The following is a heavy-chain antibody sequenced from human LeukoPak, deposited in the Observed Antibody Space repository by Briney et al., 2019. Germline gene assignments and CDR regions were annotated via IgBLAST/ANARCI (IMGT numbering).Heavy chain of an antibody. J-gene: IGHJ4*02. CDR1: GITFSSYW. V-gene: IGHV3-7*03. CDR3: ARGAYYFAL. CDR2: IKQDGSEK. Sequence: PGGSLRLSCGASGITFSSYWMSWVRQAPGKGLEWVANIKQDGSEKNYVDSVKGRFTISRDNAKNSLYLQMNSLRAGDTAVYYCARGAYYFALWGQGTLVTVPS.